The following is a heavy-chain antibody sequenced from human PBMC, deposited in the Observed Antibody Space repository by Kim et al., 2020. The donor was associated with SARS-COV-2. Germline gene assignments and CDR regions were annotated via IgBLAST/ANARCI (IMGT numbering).Heavy chain of an antibody. V-gene: IGHV3-13*04. CDR2: IGTAGET. D-gene: IGHD1-20*01. Sequence: GGSLRLSCAASGFIFGGHDMHWVRQGTGKGLEWVSAIGTAGETFYEESVKGRFIISRENGKNSLYLQMDSLRDGDTAVYYCAIGINLGLGVDVWGQGTTVTVS. J-gene: IGHJ6*02. CDR3: AIGINLGLGVDV. CDR1: GFIFGGHD.